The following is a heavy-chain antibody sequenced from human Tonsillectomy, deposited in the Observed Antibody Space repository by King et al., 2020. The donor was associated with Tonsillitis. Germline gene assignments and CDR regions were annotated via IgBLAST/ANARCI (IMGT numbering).Heavy chain of an antibody. CDR3: ARDSNTGYFDY. J-gene: IGHJ4*02. V-gene: IGHV3-21*01. Sequence: QLVQSGGGVVKPGGSLRLSCAASGFTFSSYSMNWVRQAPGKGLEWVSSISSSSSYIYYADSVKGRFTISRDNAKNPLYLQMNSLRAEDTAVYYCARDSNTGYFDYWGQGTLGTVSS. D-gene: IGHD5-18*01. CDR1: GFTFSSYS. CDR2: ISSSSSYI.